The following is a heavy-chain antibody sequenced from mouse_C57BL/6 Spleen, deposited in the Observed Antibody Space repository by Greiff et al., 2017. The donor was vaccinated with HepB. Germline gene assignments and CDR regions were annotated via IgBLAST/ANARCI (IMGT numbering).Heavy chain of an antibody. D-gene: IGHD1-1*01. J-gene: IGHJ2*01. CDR3: ARDYGSSYLYFDY. CDR1: GYAFSSSW. V-gene: IGHV1-82*01. Sequence: VQLQQSGPELVKPGASVKISCKASGYAFSSSWMNWVKQRPGKGLVWIGLIYPGDGDTNYNGKFKGKATLTADKSSSTAYMQLSSLTSEDSAVYFCARDYGSSYLYFDYWGQGTTLTVSS. CDR2: IYPGDGDT.